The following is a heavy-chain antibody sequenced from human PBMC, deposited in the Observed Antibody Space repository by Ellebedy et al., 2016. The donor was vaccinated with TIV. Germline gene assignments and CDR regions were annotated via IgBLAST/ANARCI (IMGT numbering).Heavy chain of an antibody. J-gene: IGHJ4*02. D-gene: IGHD3-10*01. CDR3: ARDQVALWFGWGFDY. CDR1: GFTFSSYA. V-gene: IGHV3-30-3*01. CDR2: ISYDGSNK. Sequence: GGSLRLSCAASGFTFSSYAMHWVRQAPGKGLEWVAVISYDGSNKYYADSVKGRFTISRDNSKNTLYLQMNSLRAEDTAVYYCARDQVALWFGWGFDYWGQGTLVTVSS.